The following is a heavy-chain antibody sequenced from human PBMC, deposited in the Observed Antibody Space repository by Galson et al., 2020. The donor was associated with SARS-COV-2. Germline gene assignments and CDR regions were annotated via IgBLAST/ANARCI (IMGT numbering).Heavy chain of an antibody. CDR3: AKLAEGRRSSEDY. J-gene: IGHJ4*02. CDR2: ISDSGST. D-gene: IGHD1-26*01. Sequence: VETSETLSLTCAVSIGSMTSHYWSWIRQAPGKGLEWIGYISDSGSTTYNPSLKSRVTISIDTSKNQFSLKLTSVTAADTALYYCAKLAEGRRSSEDYWGQGTLVTVSS. CDR1: IGSMTSHY. V-gene: IGHV4-59*08.